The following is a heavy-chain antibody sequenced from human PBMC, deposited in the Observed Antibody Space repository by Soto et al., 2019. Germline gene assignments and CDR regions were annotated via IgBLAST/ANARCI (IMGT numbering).Heavy chain of an antibody. CDR1: GFSFSTYG. V-gene: IGHV3-30*18. CDR2: ISNDGSNK. Sequence: WGSLRLSCAASGFSFSTYGMHWVRQAPGKGLEWVAFISNDGSNKYYADSVKGRFTISRDNSKNTLYLQMNSLRAEDTAVYYCAKDRGWLAERYYYGMDVWGQGTTVTVSS. D-gene: IGHD6-19*01. CDR3: AKDRGWLAERYYYGMDV. J-gene: IGHJ6*02.